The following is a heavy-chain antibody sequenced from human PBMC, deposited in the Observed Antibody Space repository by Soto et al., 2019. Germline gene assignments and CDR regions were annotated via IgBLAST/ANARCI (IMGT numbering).Heavy chain of an antibody. CDR2: ISAYNGNT. V-gene: IGHV1-18*01. CDR1: GYTFTSYG. J-gene: IGHJ6*02. Sequence: ASVKVSCKASGYTFTSYGISWVRQAPGQGLEWMGWISAYNGNTNYAQKFQGRVTMTRDTSTSTVYMELSSLRSEDTAVYYCARDKSPEGMDVWGQGTTVTVSS. CDR3: ARDKSPEGMDV.